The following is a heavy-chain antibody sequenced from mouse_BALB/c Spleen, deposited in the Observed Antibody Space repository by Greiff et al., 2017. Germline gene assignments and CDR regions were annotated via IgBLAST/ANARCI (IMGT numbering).Heavy chain of an antibody. D-gene: IGHD1-1*01. CDR2: IDPENGDT. J-gene: IGHJ4*01. V-gene: IGHV14-4*02. CDR3: NPRYYGSRDY. CDR1: GFNIKDYY. Sequence: VQLQQSGAELVRSGASVKLSCTASGFNIKDYYMHWVKQRPEQGLEWIGWIDPENGDTEYAPKFQGKATMTADTSSNTAYLQLSSLTSEDTAVYYCNPRYYGSRDYWGQGTSVTVSS.